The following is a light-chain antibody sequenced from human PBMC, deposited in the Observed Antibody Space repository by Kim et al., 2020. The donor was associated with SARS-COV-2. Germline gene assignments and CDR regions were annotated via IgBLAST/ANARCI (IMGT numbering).Light chain of an antibody. J-gene: IGLJ2*01. CDR1: STNIGSNA. CDR2: NDN. CDR3: SSWADSLNGHVV. V-gene: IGLV1-44*01. Sequence: QSALTQPASASGTPGQRVTISCSGTSTNIGSNAVSWYQQLPGTAPKLLIYNDNHQPSGVPDRFSGSKSGTSASLAISGLQYEDEADYFCSSWADSLNGHVVFGGGTQLTVL.